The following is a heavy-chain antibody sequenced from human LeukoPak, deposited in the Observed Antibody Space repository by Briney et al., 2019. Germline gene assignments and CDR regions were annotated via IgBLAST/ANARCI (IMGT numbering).Heavy chain of an antibody. V-gene: IGHV3-23*01. CDR1: RFTFSNYA. CDR3: AKSAYYDSSGFYREYYFDY. J-gene: IGHJ4*02. Sequence: GGSLRLSCAASRFTFSNYAMSWVRQAPGKGLEWVSTISGSGGSTYYADSVKGWFTISRDNPKNTLHLQMNSLRAEDTAVYYCAKSAYYDSSGFYREYYFDYWGQGTLVTVSS. CDR2: ISGSGGST. D-gene: IGHD3-22*01.